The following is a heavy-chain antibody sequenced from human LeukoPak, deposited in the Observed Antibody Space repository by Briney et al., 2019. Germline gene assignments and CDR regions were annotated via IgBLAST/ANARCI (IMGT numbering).Heavy chain of an antibody. CDR2: INPSGGST. V-gene: IGHV1-46*01. CDR3: ARGASSGYYYDYFDY. CDR1: GYTFTSYY. Sequence: ASVKVSCKXSGYTFTSYYMHWVRQAPGQGLEWMGIINPSGGSTSYAQKFQGRVTMTRDTSTSTVYMELSSLRSEDTAVYYCARGASSGYYYDYFDYWGQGTLVTVSS. J-gene: IGHJ4*02. D-gene: IGHD3-22*01.